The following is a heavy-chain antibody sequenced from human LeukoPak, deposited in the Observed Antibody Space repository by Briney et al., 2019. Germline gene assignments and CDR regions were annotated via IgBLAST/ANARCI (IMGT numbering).Heavy chain of an antibody. J-gene: IGHJ6*03. D-gene: IGHD6-6*01. Sequence: PSETLSLTCTVSGGSISSYYWSWIRQPPGKGLEWIGEINHSGSTNYNPSLKSRVTISVDTSKNQFSLKLSSVTAADTAVYYCARGIGIAARPNYMDVWGKGTTVTVSS. V-gene: IGHV4-34*01. CDR1: GGSISSYY. CDR2: INHSGST. CDR3: ARGIGIAARPNYMDV.